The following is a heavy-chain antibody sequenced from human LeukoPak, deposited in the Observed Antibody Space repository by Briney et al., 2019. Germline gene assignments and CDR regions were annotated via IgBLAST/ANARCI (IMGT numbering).Heavy chain of an antibody. CDR3: ARESHKWEANY. J-gene: IGHJ4*02. V-gene: IGHV3-48*03. CDR1: GLTLRNYE. CDR2: IRKYGRTI. D-gene: IGHD1-26*01. Sequence: GVPLRLPCATSGLTLRNYEKKGARQAPGEGGEWVSYIRKYGRTILYTDSVKGRFNVSSETAKNHLYLQMNGLRAHDTAVYYCARESHKWEANYWGQGTLDTVCS.